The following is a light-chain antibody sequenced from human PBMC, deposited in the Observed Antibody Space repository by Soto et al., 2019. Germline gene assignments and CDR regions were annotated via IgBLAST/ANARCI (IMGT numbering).Light chain of an antibody. CDR3: SSYTSSSTLDYV. Sequence: QSVLTQPPSASGTPGQRVNISCSGSSSNIGSNYVYWYRQFPGTAPKLLIQRNNQRPSGVPARFSGSKSGTSASLAISGLRSEDEADYYCSSYTSSSTLDYVFGTGTKLTVL. CDR2: RNN. V-gene: IGLV1-47*01. CDR1: SSNIGSNY. J-gene: IGLJ1*01.